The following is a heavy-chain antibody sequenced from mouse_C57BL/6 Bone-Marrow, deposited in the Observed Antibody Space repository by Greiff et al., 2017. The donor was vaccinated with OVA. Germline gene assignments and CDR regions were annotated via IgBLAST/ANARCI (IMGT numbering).Heavy chain of an antibody. Sequence: VQLQQPGAELVMPGASVKLSCKASGYTFTSYWMHWVKQRPGQGLEWIVEIDPSDSYTNYNQKFKGKSTLTVDKSSSTAYMQLSSLTSEDSAVYYCARGEIYDGYYFDYWGQGTTLTVSS. CDR1: GYTFTSYW. V-gene: IGHV1-69*01. J-gene: IGHJ2*01. D-gene: IGHD2-3*01. CDR3: ARGEIYDGYYFDY. CDR2: IDPSDSYT.